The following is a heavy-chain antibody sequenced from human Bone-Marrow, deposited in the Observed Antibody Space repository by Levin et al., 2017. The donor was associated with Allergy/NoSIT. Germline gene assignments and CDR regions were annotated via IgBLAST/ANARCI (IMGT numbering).Heavy chain of an antibody. CDR2: ISRTGFTI. D-gene: IGHD4-23*01. Sequence: GGSLRLSCAASGFTFSDYYMTWVRQAPGKGLEWVSYISRTGFTIYYADSVKGRFTISRDNAKNSLYLQMNSLRAEDTAVYYCAREDFGGDPTYYYYSGMDVWGQGTTVTVSS. J-gene: IGHJ6*02. CDR3: AREDFGGDPTYYYYSGMDV. CDR1: GFTFSDYY. V-gene: IGHV3-11*01.